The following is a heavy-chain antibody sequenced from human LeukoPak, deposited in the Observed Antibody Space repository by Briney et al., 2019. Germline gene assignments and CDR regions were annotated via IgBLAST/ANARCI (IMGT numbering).Heavy chain of an antibody. V-gene: IGHV3-21*01. CDR2: ITSTRSHI. J-gene: IGHJ6*03. D-gene: IGHD1-26*01. CDR1: GFTFSSYW. CDR3: ARVLFGATPTNYYYYYMDV. Sequence: GGSLRLSCAASGFTFSSYWMSWVRQAPGKGLEWVASITSTRSHINYADSAKGRFTTSRDNAKNSVYLQMNSLRAEDTAVYYCARVLFGATPTNYYYYYMDVWGKGTTVTVSS.